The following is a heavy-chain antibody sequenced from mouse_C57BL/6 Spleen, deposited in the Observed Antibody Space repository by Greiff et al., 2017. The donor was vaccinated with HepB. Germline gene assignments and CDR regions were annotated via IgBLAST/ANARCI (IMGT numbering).Heavy chain of an antibody. CDR3: ARQLGPYYAMDY. D-gene: IGHD4-1*02. CDR1: GYTFTDYY. Sequence: QVHVKQSGAELVRPGASVKLSCKASGYTFTDYYINWVKQRPGQGLEWIARIYPGSGNTYYNEKFKGKATLTAEKSSSTAYMQLSSLTSEDSAVYFCARQLGPYYAMDYWGQGTSVTVSS. V-gene: IGHV1-76*01. J-gene: IGHJ4*01. CDR2: IYPGSGNT.